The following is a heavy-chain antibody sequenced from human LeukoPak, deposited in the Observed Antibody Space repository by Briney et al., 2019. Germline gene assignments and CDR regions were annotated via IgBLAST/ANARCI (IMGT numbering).Heavy chain of an antibody. CDR1: GFTFTNAW. D-gene: IGHD5-12*01. CDR3: STEGGGYRVPTAGWFDP. CDR2: IKSKTDGGTT. Sequence: KSGGSLRLSCAASGFTFTNAWMSWVRQAPGKGLEWVGLIKSKTDGGTTDYAAPVKDRFTIPRDDSKNTLYLQMNSLKTEDTAVYYCSTEGGGYRVPTAGWFDPWGQGTLVTVSS. V-gene: IGHV3-15*05. J-gene: IGHJ5*02.